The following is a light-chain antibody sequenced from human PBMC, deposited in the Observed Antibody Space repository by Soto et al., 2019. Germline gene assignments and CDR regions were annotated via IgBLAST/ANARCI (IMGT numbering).Light chain of an antibody. V-gene: IGKV3-20*01. CDR2: DAS. Sequence: EIVLTQSPGTLSLSPGERATLSCRASQSVSSRSLAWYQQKPGQAPRLLISDASSRAADIPDRFSGSGSGTDFTLTINRLEPEDFAVYYCQQYDSSPRTFGQGTKVEIK. CDR3: QQYDSSPRT. CDR1: QSVSSRS. J-gene: IGKJ1*01.